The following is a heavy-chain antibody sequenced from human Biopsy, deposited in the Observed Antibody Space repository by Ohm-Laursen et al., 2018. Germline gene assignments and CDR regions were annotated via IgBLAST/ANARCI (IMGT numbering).Heavy chain of an antibody. D-gene: IGHD3-10*01. Sequence: SETLSLTCTVTDGSISNIINYWGWIRQPLGKGLEWLGSIYHTGITSYNPSLKKRVPISVDTSNNQFSLKLSSLTAADTAVYYCARHSFGSGRDFWGQGTLVTVSS. J-gene: IGHJ4*02. CDR1: DGSISNIINY. CDR2: IYHTGIT. CDR3: ARHSFGSGRDF. V-gene: IGHV4-39*01.